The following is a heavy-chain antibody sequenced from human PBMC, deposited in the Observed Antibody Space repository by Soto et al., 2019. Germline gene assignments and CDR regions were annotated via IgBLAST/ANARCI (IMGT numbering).Heavy chain of an antibody. CDR2: MNPNSGNT. J-gene: IGHJ6*02. CDR3: AKDWDIVVVTAIRYGMDV. CDR1: GYTFTSYD. Sequence: ASVKVSCKASGYTFTSYDINWVRQATGQGLEWMGWMNPNSGNTGYAQKFQGRVTMTRNTSKNTLYLQMNSLRAEDTAVYYCAKDWDIVVVTAIRYGMDVWGQGTTVTVSS. V-gene: IGHV1-8*01. D-gene: IGHD2-21*02.